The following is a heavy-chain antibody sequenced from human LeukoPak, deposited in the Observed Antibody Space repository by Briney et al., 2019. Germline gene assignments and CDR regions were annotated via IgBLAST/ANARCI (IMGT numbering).Heavy chain of an antibody. D-gene: IGHD3-22*01. J-gene: IGHJ3*02. CDR1: GGSISNHY. CDR2: IYYSGST. CDR3: ARGPYYYDSSGSIQDI. Sequence: PSETLSLTCTVSGGSISNHYWNWIRQPPGKGLEWIGYIYYSGSTNYNPSLKSRVTISVDTSKNQFSLKLSSVTAADTAVYYCARGPYYYDSSGSIQDIWGQRTMVTVSS. V-gene: IGHV4-59*11.